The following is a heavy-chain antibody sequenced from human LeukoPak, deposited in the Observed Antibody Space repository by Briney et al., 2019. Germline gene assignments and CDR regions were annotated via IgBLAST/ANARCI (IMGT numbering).Heavy chain of an antibody. CDR1: GFTLRSYT. Sequence: GGSLRLSCAASGFTLRSYTMNWVRRVPGKGLECLANIKEDGSETYYADSVKGRFTISRDNPKNLLFLQINSLRVEDTAVYYCARETPRRGETRDGYRWGQGTVVTVSS. J-gene: IGHJ4*02. D-gene: IGHD5-24*01. CDR2: IKEDGSET. V-gene: IGHV3-7*01. CDR3: ARETPRRGETRDGYR.